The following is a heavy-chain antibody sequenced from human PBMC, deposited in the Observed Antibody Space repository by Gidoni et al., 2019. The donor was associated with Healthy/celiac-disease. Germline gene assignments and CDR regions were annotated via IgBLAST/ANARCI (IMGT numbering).Heavy chain of an antibody. CDR1: GFTFSSYG. J-gene: IGHJ3*02. Sequence: QVQLVESGGGVVQPGRSLRLSCAASGFTFSSYGMHWVRQAPGKGLGWVAVIWYDGSNKYYADSVKGRFTISRDNSKNTLYLQMNSLRAEDTAVYYCARPFSYYDIMGAFDIWGQGTMVTVSS. D-gene: IGHD1-26*01. V-gene: IGHV3-33*01. CDR2: IWYDGSNK. CDR3: ARPFSYYDIMGAFDI.